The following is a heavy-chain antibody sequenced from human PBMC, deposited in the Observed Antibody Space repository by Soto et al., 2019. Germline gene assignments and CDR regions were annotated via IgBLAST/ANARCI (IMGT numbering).Heavy chain of an antibody. V-gene: IGHV1-69*01. J-gene: IGHJ6*02. D-gene: IGHD3-3*01. CDR2: IIPIFGTA. Sequence: QVQLVQSGAEVKKPGSSVKVSCKASGGTFSSYAISWVRQAPGQGLEWMGGIIPIFGTANYAQKFQGRVTITADESTSTAYMELSSLRSEDTAVYYCARGSAIFGVSRRYYYCMDVWGQGTTVTVSS. CDR1: GGTFSSYA. CDR3: ARGSAIFGVSRRYYYCMDV.